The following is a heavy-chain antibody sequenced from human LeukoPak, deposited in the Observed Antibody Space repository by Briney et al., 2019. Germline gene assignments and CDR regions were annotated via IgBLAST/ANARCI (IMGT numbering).Heavy chain of an antibody. D-gene: IGHD3-10*01. Sequence: SETLSLTCTVSGGSISSGGYYWSWIRQLPGKGLEWIGYIYYSGTTYYNPSLKSRISISVDTSKNQFSLNLSSVTAADTAVYYCARSGSYIAMYYYYAMDVWGQGTTVTVSS. J-gene: IGHJ6*02. CDR2: IYYSGTT. V-gene: IGHV4-31*03. CDR1: GGSISSGGYY. CDR3: ARSGSYIAMYYYYAMDV.